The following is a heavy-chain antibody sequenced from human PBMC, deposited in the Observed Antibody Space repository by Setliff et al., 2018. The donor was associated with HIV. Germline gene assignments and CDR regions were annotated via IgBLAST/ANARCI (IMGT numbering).Heavy chain of an antibody. J-gene: IGHJ6*02. CDR2: ISSTGTYI. Sequence: GESLKISCAASGFNFSSHTMNWIRQAPGKGLGWVSSISSTGTYIYYADSMKGRFTISRDNAKNSLYLQMNSLRADDTTVYFCAGPTNIDTLYYGSQTFYMYYYGLDVWGQGTTVTVSS. CDR1: GFNFSSHT. D-gene: IGHD1-26*01. V-gene: IGHV3-21*01. CDR3: AGPTNIDTLYYGSQTFYMYYYGLDV.